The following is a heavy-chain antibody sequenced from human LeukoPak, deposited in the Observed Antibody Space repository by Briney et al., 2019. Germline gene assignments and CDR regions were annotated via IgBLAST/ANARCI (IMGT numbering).Heavy chain of an antibody. D-gene: IGHD3-10*01. CDR3: ARESQNYYGSGSYRAYYYGMDV. CDR2: IYSGGST. V-gene: IGHV3-53*01. CDR1: GFTVSSNY. J-gene: IGHJ6*02. Sequence: GGSLRLSCAASGFTVSSNYMSWVRQAPGKGLEWVSVIYSGGSTYYADSVKGRFTISRDNSKNTLYLQMNSLRAEDTAVYYCARESQNYYGSGSYRAYYYGMDVWGQGTTVTVSS.